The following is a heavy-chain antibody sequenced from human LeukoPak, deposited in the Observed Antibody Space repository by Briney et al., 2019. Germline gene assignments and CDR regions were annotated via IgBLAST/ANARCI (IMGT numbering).Heavy chain of an antibody. D-gene: IGHD3-10*01. CDR2: IYSSASA. CDR1: GGSISYHY. CDR3: ARERRLYYYGSGSYRVKYMDV. Sequence: SETLSLTCTVPGGSISYHYWSWIRQPAGKGLEWIGRIYSSASANYNPSLKSRVTISVDTSKNQFSLKLSSVTAADTAVYYCARERRLYYYGSGSYRVKYMDVWGKGTTVTVSS. V-gene: IGHV4-4*07. J-gene: IGHJ6*03.